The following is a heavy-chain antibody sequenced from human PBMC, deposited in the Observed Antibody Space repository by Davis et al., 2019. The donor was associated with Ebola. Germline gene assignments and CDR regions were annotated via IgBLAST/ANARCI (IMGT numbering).Heavy chain of an antibody. CDR2: INPNSGGT. CDR3: ARRSAQYYDFWSGYQNWFDP. J-gene: IGHJ5*02. Sequence: ASVKVSCKASGYTFPGYYMHWVRQAPGQGLEWMGRINPNSGGTNYAQKFQGRVTMTRDTSISTAYMELSRLRSDDTAVYYRARRSAQYYDFWSGYQNWFDPWGQGTLVTVSS. CDR1: GYTFPGYY. V-gene: IGHV1-2*06. D-gene: IGHD3-3*01.